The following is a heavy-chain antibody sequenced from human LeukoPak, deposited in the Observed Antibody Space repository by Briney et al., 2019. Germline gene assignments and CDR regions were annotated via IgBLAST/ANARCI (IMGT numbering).Heavy chain of an antibody. CDR3: ARARGGPYYYYGMDV. V-gene: IGHV4-59*01. CDR2: IYYSGST. J-gene: IGHJ6*02. CDR1: GGSISSYY. D-gene: IGHD4-23*01. Sequence: SETLSLTCTVSGGSISSYYWSWIRQPPGKGLEWIGYIYYSGSTNYNPSLKSRVTISVDTSKNQFSLKLSSVTAADTAVYYCARARGGPYYYYGMDVWGQGTTVTVSS.